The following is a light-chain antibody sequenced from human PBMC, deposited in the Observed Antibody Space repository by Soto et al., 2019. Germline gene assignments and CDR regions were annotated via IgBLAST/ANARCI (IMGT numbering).Light chain of an antibody. J-gene: IGKJ1*01. CDR3: QHYNSYSEA. CDR1: QTISSG. CDR2: KAS. V-gene: IGKV1-5*03. Sequence: DIQMTQSPATLSASVGDRVTMTCRASQTISSGLAWYQQKPGKAPKLLIYKASTLKSGVPSRFSGSGSGTEFTLTIISLQPDDFATYYCQHYNSYSEAFGQGTKVDIK.